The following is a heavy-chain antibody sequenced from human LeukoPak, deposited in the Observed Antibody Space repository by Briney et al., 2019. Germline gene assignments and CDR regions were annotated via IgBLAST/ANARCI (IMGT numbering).Heavy chain of an antibody. Sequence: ASVKVSCTASGYTFTSYAMNWVRQAPGQGLEWMGWINTNTGNPTYAQGFTGRFVFSLDTSVSTAYLQISSLKAEDTAVYYCARDPPPYSSFDYFDYWGQGTPVTVSS. CDR2: INTNTGNP. J-gene: IGHJ4*02. D-gene: IGHD6-6*01. CDR1: GYTFTSYA. CDR3: ARDPPPYSSFDYFDY. V-gene: IGHV7-4-1*02.